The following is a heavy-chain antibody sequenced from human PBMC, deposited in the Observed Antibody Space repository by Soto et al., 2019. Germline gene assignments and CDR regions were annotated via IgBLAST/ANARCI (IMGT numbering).Heavy chain of an antibody. CDR2: IYPGDSDT. CDR1: GYSFTSYW. V-gene: IGHV5-51*01. D-gene: IGHD1-1*01. CDR3: ARDWNIDNYYDYYGMDV. J-gene: IGHJ6*02. Sequence: LKISCKGSGYSFTSYWIGWVRQMPGKGLEWMGIIYPGDSDTRYSPSFQGQVTISADKSISTAYLQMNSLRDEDTAVYFCARDWNIDNYYDYYGMDVWGQGTTVTVSS.